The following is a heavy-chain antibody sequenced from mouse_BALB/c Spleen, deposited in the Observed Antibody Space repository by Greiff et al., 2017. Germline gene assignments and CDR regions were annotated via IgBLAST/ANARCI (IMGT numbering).Heavy chain of an antibody. Sequence: VQLQQSGAELVRPGSSVKISCKASGYAFSSYWMNWVKQRPGQGLEWIGQIYPGDGDTNYNGKFKGKATLTADKSSSTAYMQLSSLTSEDSAVYFCARDYYGSAFAYWGQGTLVTVSA. D-gene: IGHD1-1*01. CDR2: IYPGDGDT. J-gene: IGHJ3*01. V-gene: IGHV1-80*01. CDR3: ARDYYGSAFAY. CDR1: GYAFSSYW.